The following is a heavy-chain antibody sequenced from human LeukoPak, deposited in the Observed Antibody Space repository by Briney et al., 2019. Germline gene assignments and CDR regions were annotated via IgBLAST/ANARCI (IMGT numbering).Heavy chain of an antibody. CDR1: GFSFSDYY. Sequence: KPGGSLRLSCAASGFSFSDYYMSWIRQAPGKGLEWVSYISSSGDTMSYADSVKGRFTISRDNAKNSLYLQMSSLRAEDAAIYYCARVMGNYASDYWGQGALVTVS. J-gene: IGHJ4*02. V-gene: IGHV3-11*04. D-gene: IGHD1-7*01. CDR2: ISSSGDTM. CDR3: ARVMGNYASDY.